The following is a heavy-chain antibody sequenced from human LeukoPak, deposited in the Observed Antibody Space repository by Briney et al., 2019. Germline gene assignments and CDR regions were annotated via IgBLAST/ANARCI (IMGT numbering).Heavy chain of an antibody. CDR3: AKEWWEPSRAFDI. CDR2: INPNSGGT. D-gene: IGHD2-15*01. Sequence: GASVKVSCKASGYTFTGYYMHWVRQAPGQGLEWMGWINPNSGGTNYAQKFQGRVTMTRDTSISTAYMELSRLRSDDTAVYYCAKEWWEPSRAFDIWGQGTMVTVSS. CDR1: GYTFTGYY. V-gene: IGHV1-2*02. J-gene: IGHJ3*02.